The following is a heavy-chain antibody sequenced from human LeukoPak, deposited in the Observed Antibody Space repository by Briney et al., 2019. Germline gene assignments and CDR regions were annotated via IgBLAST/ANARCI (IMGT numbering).Heavy chain of an antibody. CDR1: GFTFSNYR. J-gene: IGHJ4*02. V-gene: IGHV3-74*01. CDR2: ISSDGSST. Sequence: QPGGSLRLSCAASGFTFSNYRMHWVRQAPGKGLVWVSRISSDGSSTNYADSVKGRFTISRDNSKNTLYLQMNSLRAEDTAVYYCARDPTSGSLPYFDYWGQGTLVTVSS. D-gene: IGHD1-26*01. CDR3: ARDPTSGSLPYFDY.